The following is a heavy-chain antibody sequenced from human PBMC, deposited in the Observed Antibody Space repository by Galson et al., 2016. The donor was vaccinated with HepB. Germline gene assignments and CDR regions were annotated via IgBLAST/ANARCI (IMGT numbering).Heavy chain of an antibody. CDR1: GFPFSAYG. J-gene: IGHJ5*02. CDR2: ISYDACSL. V-gene: IGHV3-30*03. Sequence: SLRLSCAASGFPFSAYGMSWVRQAPGKGLEWVSDISYDACSLHYADSVKGRFTVSRDNSGHTLYLQMNSLIPEDTAVYYCVVSVYYRWGRGTLVTVSS. CDR3: VVSVYYR. D-gene: IGHD3-22*01.